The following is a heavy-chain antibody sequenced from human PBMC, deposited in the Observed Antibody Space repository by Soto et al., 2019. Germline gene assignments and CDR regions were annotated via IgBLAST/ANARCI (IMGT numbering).Heavy chain of an antibody. CDR3: AREGSIAADLDP. J-gene: IGHJ5*02. D-gene: IGHD6-13*01. CDR2: IYYSGST. Sequence: QVQLQESGPGPVKPSQTLSLTCTVSGGSISSGGYYWSWIRQHPGKGLEWIGYIYYSGSTYYNPSLKSRVTISVDTSKNQFSLKLSSVTAADTAVYYCAREGSIAADLDPWGQGTLVTVSS. CDR1: GGSISSGGYY. V-gene: IGHV4-31*03.